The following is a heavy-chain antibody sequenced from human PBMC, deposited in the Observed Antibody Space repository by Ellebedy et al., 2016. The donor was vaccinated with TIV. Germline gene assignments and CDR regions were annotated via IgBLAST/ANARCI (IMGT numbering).Heavy chain of an antibody. CDR3: ARTMSGLSGWFDP. J-gene: IGHJ5*02. V-gene: IGHV4-39*07. CDR2: IYYSGST. D-gene: IGHD2/OR15-2a*01. CDR1: GGSISSSSYY. Sequence: GSLRLSXTVSGGSISSSSYYWGWIRQPPGKGLEWIGSIYYSGSTYYNPSLKSRVTISVDTSKNQFSLKLSSVTAADTAVYYCARTMSGLSGWFDPWGQGTLVTVSS.